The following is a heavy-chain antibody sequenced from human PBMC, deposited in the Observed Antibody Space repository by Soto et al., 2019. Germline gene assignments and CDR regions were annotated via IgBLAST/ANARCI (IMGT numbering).Heavy chain of an antibody. D-gene: IGHD6-6*01. V-gene: IGHV3-23*01. J-gene: IGHJ6*02. Sequence: GGSLRLSCAASGFTLRSYAMSWFRQAPGKGLEWVSAISGSGGSTYYADSVKGRFTISRDNSKNTLYLQMNSLRAEDTAVYYCAKGKVAARAYYYGMDVWGQGTTVTSP. CDR2: ISGSGGST. CDR3: AKGKVAARAYYYGMDV. CDR1: GFTLRSYA.